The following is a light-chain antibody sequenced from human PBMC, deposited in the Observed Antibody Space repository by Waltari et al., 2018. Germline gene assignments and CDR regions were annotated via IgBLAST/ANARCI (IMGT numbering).Light chain of an antibody. CDR3: QQYNNWPPYT. J-gene: IGKJ2*01. CDR1: QRVSSN. Sequence: EIVMTQSPATLSVSPGDTASLSCRASQRVSSNLAWYQQKPGQAPRPLIYGAYTRATGIPARFSGSGSGTEFTLTLSSLQSEDFAVYYCQQYNNWPPYTFGQGTKLEIK. CDR2: GAY. V-gene: IGKV3-15*01.